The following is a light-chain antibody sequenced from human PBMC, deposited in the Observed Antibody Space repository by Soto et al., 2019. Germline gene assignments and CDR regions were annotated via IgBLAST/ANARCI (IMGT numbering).Light chain of an antibody. CDR3: QQYNNWPIT. Sequence: EIVMTQSPATLSVSPGERATLSCRASQSVSSNLAWYKQKPGQAPRLLIYGASTRATGIPDRVSGSGSGTEFTLTISSLQSEDFAVYYCQQYNNWPITFGQGTRLEIK. CDR2: GAS. CDR1: QSVSSN. J-gene: IGKJ5*01. V-gene: IGKV3-15*01.